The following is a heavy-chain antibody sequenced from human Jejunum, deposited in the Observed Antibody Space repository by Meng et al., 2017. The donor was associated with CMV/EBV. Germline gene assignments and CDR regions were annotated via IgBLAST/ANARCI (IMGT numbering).Heavy chain of an antibody. Sequence: ASGLSVSANYMTWVRQAPGKGLEWVSVFYTGGQTYYADAVKGRFTISRDTSKNTVDLQMNSLRAEDTAVYYCSSFDYAGHPDSFDIWGQGTLVTVSS. CDR1: GLSVSANY. CDR2: FYTGGQT. V-gene: IGHV3-53*01. D-gene: IGHD3-9*01. CDR3: SSFDYAGHPDSFDI. J-gene: IGHJ4*01.